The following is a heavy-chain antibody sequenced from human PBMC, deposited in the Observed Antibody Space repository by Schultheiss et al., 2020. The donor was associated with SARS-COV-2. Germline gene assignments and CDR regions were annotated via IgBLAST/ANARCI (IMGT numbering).Heavy chain of an antibody. CDR1: GYSISSGYY. Sequence: SETLSLTCAVSGYSISSGYYWGWIRQPPGKGLEWIGNMFHGGSTYYNPSLKSRVTISVDTSKNQFSLKLSSVTAADTAVYYCARTKVVPAARADYWGQGTLVTVSS. CDR2: MFHGGST. CDR3: ARTKVVPAARADY. V-gene: IGHV4-38-2*01. J-gene: IGHJ4*02. D-gene: IGHD2-2*01.